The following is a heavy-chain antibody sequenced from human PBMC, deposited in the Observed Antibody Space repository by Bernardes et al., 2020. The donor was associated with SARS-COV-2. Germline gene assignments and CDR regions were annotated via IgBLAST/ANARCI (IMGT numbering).Heavy chain of an antibody. D-gene: IGHD6-19*01. CDR3: ATSPILSGWPFDH. CDR2: IYPGYSET. J-gene: IGHJ4*02. Sequence: GGSLEIPCWGSGYHFNTQWVAWVRQVAGKGLEYMGIIYPGYSETKYGPSFQGRVTISADKSINTVYLQWNRLEASDTAMYYCATSPILSGWPFDHWGQGTLITVSS. V-gene: IGHV5-51*01. CDR1: GYHFNTQW.